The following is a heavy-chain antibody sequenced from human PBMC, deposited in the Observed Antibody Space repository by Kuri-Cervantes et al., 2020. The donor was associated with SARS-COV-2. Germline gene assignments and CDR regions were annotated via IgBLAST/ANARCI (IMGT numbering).Heavy chain of an antibody. CDR3: ARGDFQLDY. CDR2: IYYSGST. D-gene: IGHD2/OR15-2a*01. CDR1: GGSISNYY. J-gene: IGHJ4*01. V-gene: IGHV4-59*08. Sequence: GSLRLSCTVSGGSISNYYWSWIRQAPGKGLEWIGSIYYSGSTYYNPSLKSRVTISVDTSKNQFSLNLDSVTAADTAVYYCARGDFQLDYWGHGTLVTVSS.